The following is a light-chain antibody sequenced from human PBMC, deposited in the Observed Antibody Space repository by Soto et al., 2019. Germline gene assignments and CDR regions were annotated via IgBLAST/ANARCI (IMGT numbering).Light chain of an antibody. CDR1: QSITGN. J-gene: IGKJ4*01. V-gene: IGKV3-15*01. CDR3: QQYHNWPLT. Sequence: EIVMTQSPATLSVSPGERATLSCRASQSITGNLTWYQQKPGQAPRLLIYEASTRATGIPARFSGSGSGTEFTLTISSLQSEDFAVYYCQQYHNWPLTFGGGTKVEIK. CDR2: EAS.